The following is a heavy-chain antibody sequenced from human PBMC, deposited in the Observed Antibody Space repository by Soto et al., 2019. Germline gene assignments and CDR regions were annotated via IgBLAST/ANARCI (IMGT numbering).Heavy chain of an antibody. J-gene: IGHJ6*03. CDR2: ISGSGGST. CDR1: GFTFSSYA. Sequence: GGSLRLSCAASGFTFSSYAMSWVRQAPGKGLEWVSAISGSGGSTYYADSVKGRFTISRDNSKNTLYLQMNSLRAEDTAVYYCAKGAGDIGAYYYYYMDVWGKGTTVTVSS. V-gene: IGHV3-23*01. D-gene: IGHD5-12*01. CDR3: AKGAGDIGAYYYYYMDV.